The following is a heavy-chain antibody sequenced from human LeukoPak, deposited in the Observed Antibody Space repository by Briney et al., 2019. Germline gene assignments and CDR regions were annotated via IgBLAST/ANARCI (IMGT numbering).Heavy chain of an antibody. D-gene: IGHD6-13*01. V-gene: IGHV4-4*07. J-gene: IGHJ4*02. CDR3: AREIGAGCILYYFDY. CDR2: IYTSGNT. Sequence: PSETLSLTCTVSGGSISSYYWSCIRQPAGKGLEWIGHIYTSGNTNYNPSLKSRVSMSLDRSKNQFSLKVRSVTAAYTAVYDWAREIGAGCILYYFDYWGQGTLVSVAS. CDR1: GGSISSYY.